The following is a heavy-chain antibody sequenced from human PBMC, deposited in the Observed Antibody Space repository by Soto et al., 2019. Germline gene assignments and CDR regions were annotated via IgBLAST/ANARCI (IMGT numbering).Heavy chain of an antibody. Sequence: EVQLVESGGGLVKPGGSLRLSCAASGFTFSNAWMSWVRQAPGKGLEWVGRIKSKTDGGTTDYAAPVKGRFTISRDDSKNTLYLQMNSLKTEDTAVYYCTSRSGWYGVTVYWGHGTLVTVSS. CDR1: GFTFSNAW. J-gene: IGHJ4*01. D-gene: IGHD6-19*01. V-gene: IGHV3-15*01. CDR3: TSRSGWYGVTVY. CDR2: IKSKTDGGTT.